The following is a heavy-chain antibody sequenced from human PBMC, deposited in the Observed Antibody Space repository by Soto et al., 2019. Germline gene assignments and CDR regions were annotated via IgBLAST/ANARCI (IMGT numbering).Heavy chain of an antibody. Sequence: PSETLSLTCTVSGGSISSGNYCWSWIRQSPGKGLEWIGYIYYIGSTHYNPSLKSRVTISVDASKNQFSLKLSSVTAADTAVYYCARSHGSGSYYNDYWGQGTLVTVSS. J-gene: IGHJ4*01. D-gene: IGHD3-10*01. CDR2: IYYIGST. CDR1: GGSISSGNYC. CDR3: ARSHGSGSYYNDY. V-gene: IGHV4-30-4*01.